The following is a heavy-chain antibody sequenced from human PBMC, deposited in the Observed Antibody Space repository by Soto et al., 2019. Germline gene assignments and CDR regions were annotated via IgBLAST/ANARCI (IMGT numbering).Heavy chain of an antibody. CDR3: ARLKTDSPVAWKGYFDY. D-gene: IGHD3-22*01. CDR2: IDPSDSYT. CDR1: GYSFTSYW. Sequence: GESLKISCKGSGYSFTSYWISWVRQMPGKGLEWMGRIDPSDSYTNYSPSFQGHVTISADKSISTAYLQWSSLKASDTAMYYCARLKTDSPVAWKGYFDYWGQGTLVTVSS. V-gene: IGHV5-10-1*01. J-gene: IGHJ4*02.